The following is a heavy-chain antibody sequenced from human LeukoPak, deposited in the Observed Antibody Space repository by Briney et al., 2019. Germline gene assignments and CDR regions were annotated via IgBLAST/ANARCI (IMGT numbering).Heavy chain of an antibody. D-gene: IGHD6-13*01. V-gene: IGHV4-59*01. CDR3: ARGAAATY. Sequence: PSETLSLTCAVSGGSISTYYWSWIRQPPGKGLEWIGYIHYSGSSNYNPSLKSQVTISLDTSKNQFSLKLSSVTAADTAVYYCARGAAATYWGQGTLVTVSS. J-gene: IGHJ4*02. CDR2: IHYSGSS. CDR1: GGSISTYY.